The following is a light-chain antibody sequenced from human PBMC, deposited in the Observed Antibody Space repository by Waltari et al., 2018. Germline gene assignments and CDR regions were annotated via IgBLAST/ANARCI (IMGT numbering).Light chain of an antibody. Sequence: EIVLTQSPGTLSLSPGESATLSCRASQSVSRALAWYQQKPGQAPRLLIYGASNRSTGIPDRFSGSGSGTDFSLTISSLEPEDFAVYYCQHYVRLPATFEQGTKVEVK. CDR1: QSVSRA. CDR2: GAS. J-gene: IGKJ1*01. V-gene: IGKV3-20*01. CDR3: QHYVRLPAT.